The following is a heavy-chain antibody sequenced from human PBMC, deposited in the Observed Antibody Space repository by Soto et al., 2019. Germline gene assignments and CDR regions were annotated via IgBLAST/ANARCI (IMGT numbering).Heavy chain of an antibody. Sequence: QVQLVESGGGVVQPGRSLRLSCAASGFTFSSYAMHWVRQAPGKGLEWVAVISYDGSNKYYADSVKGRFTISRDNSNNTLYLQMNSLRAEDTAVYYCARDYRIAVAGTLGYWGQGTLVTVSS. CDR3: ARDYRIAVAGTLGY. CDR1: GFTFSSYA. D-gene: IGHD6-19*01. J-gene: IGHJ4*02. CDR2: ISYDGSNK. V-gene: IGHV3-30-3*01.